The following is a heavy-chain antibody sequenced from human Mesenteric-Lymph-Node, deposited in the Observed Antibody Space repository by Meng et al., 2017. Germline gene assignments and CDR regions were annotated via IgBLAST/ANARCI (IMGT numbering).Heavy chain of an antibody. CDR3: ARCGSGLWAPEPFDY. V-gene: IGHV4-59*01. Sequence: SETLSLTCTVSGGSISSYYWSWIRQPPGKGLEWIGYIYYSGSTNYNPSLKSRVTISVDTSKNQFSLKLSSVTAADTAVYYCARCGSGLWAPEPFDYWGQGTLVTVSS. J-gene: IGHJ4*02. CDR1: GGSISSYY. CDR2: IYYSGST. D-gene: IGHD3-10*01.